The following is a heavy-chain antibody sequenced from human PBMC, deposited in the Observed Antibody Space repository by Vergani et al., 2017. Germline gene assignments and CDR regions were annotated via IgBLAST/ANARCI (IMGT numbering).Heavy chain of an antibody. CDR1: GGSFSGYY. J-gene: IGHJ4*02. D-gene: IGHD3-22*01. CDR2: INHSGST. CDR3: ASQSYYYDSSGYFDY. Sequence: QVQLQQWGAGLLKPSETLSLTCAVYGGSFSGYYWSWIRQPPGKGLEWIGEINHSGSTNYNPSLKSRVTISVDKSKNQFSLKLSSVTAADTAVYYCASQSYYYDSSGYFDYWGQGTLVTVSS. V-gene: IGHV4-34*01.